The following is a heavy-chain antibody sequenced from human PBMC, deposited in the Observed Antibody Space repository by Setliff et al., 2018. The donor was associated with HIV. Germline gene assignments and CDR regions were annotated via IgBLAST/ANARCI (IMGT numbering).Heavy chain of an antibody. D-gene: IGHD2-15*01. CDR2: VYTSGST. J-gene: IGHJ2*01. CDR3: ARESRVVEGSAYWYFDL. CDR1: GGSISSGGHY. Sequence: SETLSLTCTVSGGSISSGGHYWNWIRQPAGRGLEWIGHVYTSGSTNYNPSLKSRVTISVDTSKNQFSLKLNSVTAADTAMYYCARESRVVEGSAYWYFDLWGRGTLVTVSS. V-gene: IGHV4-61*09.